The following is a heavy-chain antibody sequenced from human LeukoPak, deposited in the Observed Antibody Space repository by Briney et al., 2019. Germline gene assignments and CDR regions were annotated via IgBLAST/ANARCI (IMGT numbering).Heavy chain of an antibody. V-gene: IGHV3-23*01. D-gene: IGHD3-10*01. J-gene: IGHJ4*02. CDR1: GLTFRNYA. CDR2: ISGYGYNT. CDR3: AGGTYYGTGTRPGYLNY. Sequence: GGSLRLSCAASGLTFRNYAMSWVRQAPEKGLEWVSAISGYGYNTYYADSVQGRFTISRDNSKNTLYLQMNSLRAEDTAVYYCAGGTYYGTGTRPGYLNYWGLGTLVTVSS.